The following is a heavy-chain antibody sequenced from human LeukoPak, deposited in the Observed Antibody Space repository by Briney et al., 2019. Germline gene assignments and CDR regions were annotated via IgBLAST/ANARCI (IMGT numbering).Heavy chain of an antibody. Sequence: GGSLRLSCAASGITFSSYGMHCVRQAPGKGLEWVAVISYDGSNKYYADSVKSRFTISRDNSKNTLYLQMNSLRAEDTAVYYCAKSYSSSGCPWHFDYWGQGTLVTVSS. D-gene: IGHD3-22*01. CDR2: ISYDGSNK. V-gene: IGHV3-30*18. J-gene: IGHJ4*02. CDR3: AKSYSSSGCPWHFDY. CDR1: GITFSSYG.